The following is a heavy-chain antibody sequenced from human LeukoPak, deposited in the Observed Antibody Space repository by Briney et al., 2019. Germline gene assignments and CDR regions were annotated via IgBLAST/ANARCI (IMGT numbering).Heavy chain of an antibody. CDR1: GYTFTNYG. CDR2: ISTNSDIR. V-gene: IGHV1-18*01. Sequence: ASVKVSCKASGYTFTNYGISWVRQAPGQGLEWMGWISTNSDIRTYAQTLQGRFTMTTDTATTTAYMELNNLTFDDTAVYYCARDWDAMNNCFDPWGQGTPVTVST. CDR3: ARDWDAMNNCFDP. J-gene: IGHJ5*02. D-gene: IGHD1-26*01.